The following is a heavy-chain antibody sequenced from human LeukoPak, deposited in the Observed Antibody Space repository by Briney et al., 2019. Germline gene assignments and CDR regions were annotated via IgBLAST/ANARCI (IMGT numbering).Heavy chain of an antibody. D-gene: IGHD3-16*01. CDR3: AREAGGGYYFDY. J-gene: IGHJ4*02. CDR2: IKQDGIEK. V-gene: IGHV3-7*01. Sequence: GGSLRLSCAPSEYTFISNGRSGARQAPGRGLGWVANIKQDGIEKYYMDSVKGRFTISRDNAKNSLYLQMNSLRAEDTAVYYCAREAGGGYYFDYWGQGTLVTVSS. CDR1: EYTFISNG.